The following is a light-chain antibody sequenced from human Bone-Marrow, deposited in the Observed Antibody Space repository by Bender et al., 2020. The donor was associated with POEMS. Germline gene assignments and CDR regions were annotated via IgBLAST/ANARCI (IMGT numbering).Light chain of an antibody. CDR2: DAS. CDR1: SGDFHDYNY. CDR3: SSYTGSNSYV. J-gene: IGLJ1*01. V-gene: IGLV2-14*03. Sequence: QSALTQPASVSGSPGQSIAISCTGTSGDFHDYNYVSWYQHHPGKAPKLIIYDASDRPSGVSNRFSGSKSDNTASLTISGLQAEDEGDYYCSSYTGSNSYVFGTGTKVTVL.